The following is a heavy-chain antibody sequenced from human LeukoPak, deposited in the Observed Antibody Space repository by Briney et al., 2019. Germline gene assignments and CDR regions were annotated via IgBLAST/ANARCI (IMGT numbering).Heavy chain of an antibody. J-gene: IGHJ5*02. V-gene: IGHV1-2*04. D-gene: IGHD3-9*01. CDR2: INPNSGGT. Sequence: ASVKVSCKASGYTFTGYYMHWVRQAPGQGLEWMGWINPNSGGTNYAQKFQGWVTMTRDTSISTAYMELSRLRSDDTAVYYCARGGRYYDILTAPNWFDPWGQGTLVTVSS. CDR1: GYTFTGYY. CDR3: ARGGRYYDILTAPNWFDP.